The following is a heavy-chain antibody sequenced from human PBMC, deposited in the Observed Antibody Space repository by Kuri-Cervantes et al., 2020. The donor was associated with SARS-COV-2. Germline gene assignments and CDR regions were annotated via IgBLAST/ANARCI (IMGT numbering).Heavy chain of an antibody. D-gene: IGHD6-6*01. CDR1: GGTFSSYT. CDR2: ISAYNGNT. Sequence: ASVKVSCKASGGTFSSYTISWVRQAPGQGLEWMGWISAYNGNTNYAQKLQGRVTMTTDTSTSTAYMELRSLRSDDTAVYYCASTSIAARTYYYYGMDVWGQGTTVTVSS. J-gene: IGHJ6*02. V-gene: IGHV1-18*01. CDR3: ASTSIAARTYYYYGMDV.